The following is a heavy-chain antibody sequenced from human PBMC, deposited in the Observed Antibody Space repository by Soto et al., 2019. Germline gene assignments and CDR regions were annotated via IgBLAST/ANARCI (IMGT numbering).Heavy chain of an antibody. D-gene: IGHD2-21*02. CDR1: GESISSSSYY. J-gene: IGHJ4*02. V-gene: IGHV4-39*01. CDR2: IYYSGRT. CDR3: ARQRTTVVTQAYFDH. Sequence: SETLSLTCIVSGESISSSSYYWGWIRQPPGKGLEWIGSIYYSGRTYYNPSFKSRVTISIDTSKNQFSLKLSSVTATGTAVYYCARQRTTVVTQAYFDHWGQGALVTVSS.